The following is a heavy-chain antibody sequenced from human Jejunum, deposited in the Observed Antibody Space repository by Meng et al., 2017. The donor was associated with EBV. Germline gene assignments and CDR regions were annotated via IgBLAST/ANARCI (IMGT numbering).Heavy chain of an antibody. CDR1: GYSFTSRA. V-gene: IGHV7-4-1*02. J-gene: IGHJ4*02. Sequence: QVQLVQFGSELKPPGASLKVSCKASGYSFTSRAMHWVRQAPGQGLEWMGWINTDTRNPTYAQGLTGRFVFSLDTSVSTAYLQISSLKAEDTAVYYCARGEGGYCSSSSCYLGTWGQGTLVTVSS. CDR2: INTDTRNP. CDR3: ARGEGGYCSSSSCYLGT. D-gene: IGHD2-2*01.